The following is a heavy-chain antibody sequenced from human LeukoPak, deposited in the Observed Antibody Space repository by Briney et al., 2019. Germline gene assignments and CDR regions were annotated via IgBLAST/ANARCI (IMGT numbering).Heavy chain of an antibody. CDR1: GFTFSTYW. V-gene: IGHV3-7*01. J-gene: IGHJ3*02. CDR3: ARDQGTTVTSYAFDI. CDR2: IKQDGSEK. D-gene: IGHD4-17*01. Sequence: GSLRLSCAASGFTFSTYWMSWVRQAPGKGLEWVANIKQDGSEKYYVDSVKGRFTISRDNAKNSLYLQMNSLRAEDTAVYSCARDQGTTVTSYAFDIWGQGTMVTVSS.